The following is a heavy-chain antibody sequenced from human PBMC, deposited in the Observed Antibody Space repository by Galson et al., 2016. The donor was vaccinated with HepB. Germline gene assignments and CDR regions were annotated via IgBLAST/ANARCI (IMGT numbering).Heavy chain of an antibody. CDR3: VTTRLPHGYNPHFDY. D-gene: IGHD5-24*01. CDR1: GGILSNHA. V-gene: IGHV1-69*13. J-gene: IGHJ4*02. Sequence: SVKVSCKASGGILSNHASSWVRQAPGHGLEWMGGLIPIFGAPICAQKFQGRVTISADESTSTAYLEVRGLTYEDTALYYCVTTRLPHGYNPHFDYWGQGTLVTVSS. CDR2: LIPIFGAP.